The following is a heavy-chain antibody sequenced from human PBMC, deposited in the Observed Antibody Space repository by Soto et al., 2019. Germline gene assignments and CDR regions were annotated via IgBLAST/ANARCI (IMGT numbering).Heavy chain of an antibody. CDR2: ISTGSWHI. V-gene: IGHV3-21*01. D-gene: IGHD3-16*01. CDR1: GFTFIAYN. J-gene: IGHJ4*02. CDR3: ARSPGVGVRGAY. Sequence: PGGSLRLSCAGSGFTFIAYNINWVRQAPGKGLEWVSSISTGSWHIYQPDSMKGRFTISRDDAKNSVYLQMNSLRAEDTAVYYCARSPGVGVRGAYWGQGTLVTVSS.